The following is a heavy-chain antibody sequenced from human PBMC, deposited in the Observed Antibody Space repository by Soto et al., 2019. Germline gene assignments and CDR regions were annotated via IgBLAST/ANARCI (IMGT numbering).Heavy chain of an antibody. D-gene: IGHD4-17*01. V-gene: IGHV3-23*01. CDR3: AKAPYGDYDIPLYY. CDR1: GFTFSSYA. CDR2: ISGSGGST. Sequence: GGSLRLSCAASGFTFSSYAMSWVRQAPGKGLEWVSAISGSGGSTYYADSVKGRFTISRDNSKNTLYLQMNSLRAEDTAVYYCAKAPYGDYDIPLYYWGQGTLVTVSS. J-gene: IGHJ4*02.